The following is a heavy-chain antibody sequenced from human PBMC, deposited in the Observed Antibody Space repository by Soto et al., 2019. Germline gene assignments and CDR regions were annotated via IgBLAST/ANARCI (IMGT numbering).Heavy chain of an antibody. J-gene: IGHJ5*02. Sequence: QVQLVQSGAEVKKPGSSVKVSCKASGGTFSSYDINWVRQATGQGLEWMGWMNPNSGNTGYAQKFQGRVTMTRNTSISTAYMELSSLRSEDTAVYYCARNLFGELTPLNWFDPWGQGTLVTVSS. CDR3: ARNLFGELTPLNWFDP. V-gene: IGHV1-8*02. D-gene: IGHD3-10*02. CDR1: GGTFSSYD. CDR2: MNPNSGNT.